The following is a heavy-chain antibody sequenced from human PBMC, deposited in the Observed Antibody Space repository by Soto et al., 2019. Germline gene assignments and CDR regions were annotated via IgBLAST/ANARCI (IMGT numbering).Heavy chain of an antibody. D-gene: IGHD2-21*02. Sequence: QLQLQESGSGLVKPSQTLSLTCAVSGGSISSGGDSWSWIRQPPGKGLEWIGYMYQSGSTHYNPSLKSRVTMSVDRSKNQFSLKLSSVTAADTAVYYCARVGQTYCGGDCYSAFGMDVWGQGTTVTVSS. J-gene: IGHJ6*02. V-gene: IGHV4-30-2*01. CDR2: MYQSGST. CDR3: ARVGQTYCGGDCYSAFGMDV. CDR1: GGSISSGGDS.